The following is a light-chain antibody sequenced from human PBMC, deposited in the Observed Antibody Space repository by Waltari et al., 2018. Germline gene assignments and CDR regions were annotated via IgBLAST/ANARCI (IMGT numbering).Light chain of an antibody. CDR2: WAS. CDR1: PSVLYSSNNKNY. V-gene: IGKV4-1*01. Sequence: IVMTQSPDSLAVSLGERATLTCKSSPSVLYSSNNKNYLAWYQQKPGQPPKLLIYWASTRESGVPDRFSGSGSGTDFTLTISSLQAEDVAVYYCQQYYSTPRWTFGQGTKVEIK. CDR3: QQYYSTPRWT. J-gene: IGKJ1*01.